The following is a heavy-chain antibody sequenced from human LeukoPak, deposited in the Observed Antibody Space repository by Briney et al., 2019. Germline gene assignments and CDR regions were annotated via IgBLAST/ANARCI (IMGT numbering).Heavy chain of an antibody. J-gene: IGHJ4*02. CDR1: GFTFSSSA. Sequence: AGGSLRLSCAASGFTFSSSAMSWVRQAPGKGLEWVSGIGGSGAGTYYAVSVKGRFTISRDNSKNTLYLQMNSLRAEDTAVYYCATTLHCGYYDLYWGQGTLVTVSS. V-gene: IGHV3-23*01. CDR3: ATTLHCGYYDLY. D-gene: IGHD3-3*01. CDR2: IGGSGAGT.